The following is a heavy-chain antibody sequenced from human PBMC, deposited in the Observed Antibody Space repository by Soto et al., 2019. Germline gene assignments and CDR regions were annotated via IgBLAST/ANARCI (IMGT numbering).Heavy chain of an antibody. V-gene: IGHV1-18*01. D-gene: IGHD3-10*01. CDR3: ARKVYIGNFGLDV. CDR2: ISISKGKT. Sequence: QVHLVQSGAEVKKPGASVKVSCKASGYTFISYDVAWVRRAPGQGLEWMGWISISKGKTYYEQSLQGRVTMTTDTAATTTYMEVRSLRPDDTAVYYCARKVYIGNFGLDVWGQGTTVTVSS. J-gene: IGHJ6*02. CDR1: GYTFISYD.